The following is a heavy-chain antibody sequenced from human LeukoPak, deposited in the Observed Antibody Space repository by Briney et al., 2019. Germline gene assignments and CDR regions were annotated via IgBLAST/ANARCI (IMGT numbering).Heavy chain of an antibody. CDR3: ARASIAVSGGFDY. J-gene: IGHJ4*02. CDR1: GFTFSNYN. CDR2: ISSSSSYI. D-gene: IGHD6-19*01. Sequence: GSLRLSCAASGFTFSNYNMNWVRQAPGKGLEWVSSISSSSSYIYYADSVKGRFTISRDNAKNSLHLQMDSLRAEDTAVYYCARASIAVSGGFDYWGQGTLITVSS. V-gene: IGHV3-21*01.